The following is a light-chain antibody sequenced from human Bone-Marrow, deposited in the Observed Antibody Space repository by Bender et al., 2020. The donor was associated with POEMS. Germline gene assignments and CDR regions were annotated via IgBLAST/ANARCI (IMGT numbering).Light chain of an antibody. CDR2: EGT. V-gene: IGLV2-23*01. CDR3: CSYAGVPTVMI. CDR1: SSDVGGYSF. J-gene: IGLJ2*01. Sequence: QSVLTQPASVSGSPGQSITISCTGTSSDVGGYSFVSWYQQHPGLAPKLIVYEGTKRPSGVSNRFSGSKSGNTASLTISGLQADDEADYYCCSYAGVPTVMILGGGTKLTV.